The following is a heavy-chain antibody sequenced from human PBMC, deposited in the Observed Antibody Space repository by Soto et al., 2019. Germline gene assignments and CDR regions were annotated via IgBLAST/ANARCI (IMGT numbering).Heavy chain of an antibody. V-gene: IGHV3-23*01. CDR1: GFTFSIYG. J-gene: IGHJ4*02. CDR3: AKDLDGFYDSSGYPLDY. CDR2: ISGSGGST. D-gene: IGHD3-22*01. Sequence: GGSLRLSCAASGFTFSIYGMTWVRQAPGKGLEWVSAISGSGGSTYYADSVKGRFTISRDNSKNTLYLQMHSLRAEDTAVYYCAKDLDGFYDSSGYPLDYWGQGTLVTVSS.